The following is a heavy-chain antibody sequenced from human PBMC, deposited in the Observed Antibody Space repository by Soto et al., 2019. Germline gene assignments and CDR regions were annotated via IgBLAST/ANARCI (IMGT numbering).Heavy chain of an antibody. V-gene: IGHV3-30-3*01. CDR3: ARVDCSTTTCYYYGFDV. CDR1: GFDFSGYT. Sequence: QVHLEESGGGVVQPGGSLRLSCAGSGFDFSGYTIHWVRHAPGKGLEWVAVISYDGSDKYYADSVKGRFTISRDNAKKTLYLQMNSLRIEDTAVYYCARVDCSTTTCYYYGFDVWGQGTTVTVSS. J-gene: IGHJ6*02. D-gene: IGHD2-2*01. CDR2: ISYDGSDK.